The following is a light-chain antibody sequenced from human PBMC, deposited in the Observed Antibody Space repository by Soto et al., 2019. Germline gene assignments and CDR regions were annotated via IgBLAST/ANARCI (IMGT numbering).Light chain of an antibody. J-gene: IGKJ1*01. Sequence: DIVMTQTPLSLPVIFGQPASISCRSSQSLVHSDGNTYLSWLHQRPGQPPGLLIYEVSKRFSGAPDRFSGSGAGTDFTLKITRVEAEDVGVYYCMQAAQFPRTFGQGTKVDIK. CDR3: MQAAQFPRT. CDR2: EVS. CDR1: QSLVHSDGNTY. V-gene: IGKV2-24*01.